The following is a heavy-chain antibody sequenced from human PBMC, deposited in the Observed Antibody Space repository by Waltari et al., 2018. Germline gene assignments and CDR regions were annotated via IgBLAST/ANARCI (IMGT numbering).Heavy chain of an antibody. D-gene: IGHD5-18*01. CDR2: VYYNGSP. Sequence: QVQLQESGPGLVQPSETLSLTCSVSGGSISDSYWSWVRQSPGKGLEWIGYVYYNGSPNYKTSLKGRVTISGDTSKNQFSLRLNSVTAADTAVYFCARVPTAKGRHWFDPWGQGILVTVSS. J-gene: IGHJ5*02. CDR1: GGSISDSY. V-gene: IGHV4-59*01. CDR3: ARVPTAKGRHWFDP.